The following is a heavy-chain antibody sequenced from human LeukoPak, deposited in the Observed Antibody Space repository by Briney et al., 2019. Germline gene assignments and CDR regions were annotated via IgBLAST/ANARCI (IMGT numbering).Heavy chain of an antibody. V-gene: IGHV1-2*02. J-gene: IGHJ4*02. Sequence: ASVKVSCKASGYSFTDYYIHWVRLAPGQGLEWMGWINPKSGGTHYAQKFQGRVSMTRDTSISTAYMELSRLRSDDTAVYYCTRETSSRYFDYWGQGTLVTVSS. CDR1: GYSFTDYY. CDR2: INPKSGGT. CDR3: TRETSSRYFDY.